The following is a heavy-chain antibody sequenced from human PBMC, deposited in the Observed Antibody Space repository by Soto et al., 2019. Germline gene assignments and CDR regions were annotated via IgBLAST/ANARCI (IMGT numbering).Heavy chain of an antibody. J-gene: IGHJ4*02. CDR1: GYTFTSYD. V-gene: IGHV1-8*01. D-gene: IGHD3-22*01. CDR3: ARGPKYYYDSSGYPLGY. CDR2: MIPNSGNT. Sequence: QVQLVQSGAEVKKPGASVKVSCKASGYTFTSYDINWVRQATGQGLEWMGWMIPNSGNTGYAQKFQGRVTMTRNTSIRTAYMELSSLRSEDTAVYYCARGPKYYYDSSGYPLGYWGQGTLVTVSS.